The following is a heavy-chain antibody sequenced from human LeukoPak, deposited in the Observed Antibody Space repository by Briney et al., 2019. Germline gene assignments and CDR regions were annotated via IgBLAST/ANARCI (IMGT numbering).Heavy chain of an antibody. CDR3: ARTGSGFDY. D-gene: IGHD3-10*01. Sequence: GGSLRLSCTVSGFTLSTYSLNWVRQAPGKGLEWVSSISSSSSYIYYADSVKGRFTISRDNAKNSLYLQMNSLRAKDTAVYYCARTGSGFDYWGQGTLVTVSS. CDR1: GFTLSTYS. CDR2: ISSSSSYI. V-gene: IGHV3-21*01. J-gene: IGHJ4*02.